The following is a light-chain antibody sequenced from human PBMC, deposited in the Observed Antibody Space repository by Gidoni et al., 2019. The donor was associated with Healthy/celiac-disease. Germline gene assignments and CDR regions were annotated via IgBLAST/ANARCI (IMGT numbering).Light chain of an antibody. CDR3: QQSYITPLT. CDR1: QTITSY. Sequence: DIQLTHSPPSLSASVGDRVTITCRASQTITSYLTWYQQRPGKAPKLLICGASSLQSGVPSRFSGSGSGTEFTLTISSLQPEDFAAYYCQQSYITPLTFGEGTKVEIK. V-gene: IGKV1-39*01. J-gene: IGKJ4*01. CDR2: GAS.